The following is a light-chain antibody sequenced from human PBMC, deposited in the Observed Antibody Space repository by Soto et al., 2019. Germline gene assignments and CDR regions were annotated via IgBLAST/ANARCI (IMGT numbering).Light chain of an antibody. Sequence: QSVLTQPPSVSGSPGQSVTISCPGTSSDVGSYNRVSWYQQPPGTAPKLMIYEVSNRPSGVPDRFSGSKSGNTASLTISGLQADDEADHYCSSYTSSSTYVFGTGTQLTVL. V-gene: IGLV2-18*02. CDR1: SSDVGSYNR. CDR2: EVS. J-gene: IGLJ1*01. CDR3: SSYTSSSTYV.